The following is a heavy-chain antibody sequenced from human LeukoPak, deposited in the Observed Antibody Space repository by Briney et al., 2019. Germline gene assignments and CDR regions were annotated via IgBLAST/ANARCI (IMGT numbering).Heavy chain of an antibody. D-gene: IGHD1-26*01. V-gene: IGHV3-53*01. J-gene: IGHJ3*02. CDR1: GFTVSSNY. CDR2: IYSGGST. CDR3: ARGGSYPNDPFDI. Sequence: GGSLRLSCAASGFTVSSNYMSWVRQAPGKGLEWVSVIYSGGSTHYADSVEGRITISRDNSKNTLFLQMNSLRAEGTAVYYCARGGSYPNDPFDIWGQGTMVTV.